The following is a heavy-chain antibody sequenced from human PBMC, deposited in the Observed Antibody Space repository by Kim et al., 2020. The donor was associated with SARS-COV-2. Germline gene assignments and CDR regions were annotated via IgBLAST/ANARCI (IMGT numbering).Heavy chain of an antibody. J-gene: IGHJ6*02. V-gene: IGHV3-7*03. Sequence: GGSLRLSCAASGFTFSSYWMSWARQAPGKGLEWVANIKEDGSEKHYVDSVKGRFTISRDNAKNSLYLQMNSLRAEDTALYYCARDLRRDYGSGSRAVTNYFYYGIDVWGQGTTVTVSS. CDR1: GFTFSSYW. CDR2: IKEDGSEK. CDR3: ARDLRRDYGSGSRAVTNYFYYGIDV. D-gene: IGHD3-10*01.